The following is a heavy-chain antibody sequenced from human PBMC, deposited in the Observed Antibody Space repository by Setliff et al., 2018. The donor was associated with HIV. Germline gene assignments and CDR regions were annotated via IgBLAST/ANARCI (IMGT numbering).Heavy chain of an antibody. Sequence: SETLSLTCVVSGNSISSGYYWGRVRQPPGKGLEWIGSINHSGSTNYNPSLKSRVTISVDTSKNQFSLKLSSVTAADTAVYYCARLGYRWGGNDYWGQGTLVTVSS. D-gene: IGHD7-27*01. V-gene: IGHV4-38-2*01. CDR3: ARLGYRWGGNDY. CDR1: GNSISSGYY. J-gene: IGHJ4*02. CDR2: INHSGST.